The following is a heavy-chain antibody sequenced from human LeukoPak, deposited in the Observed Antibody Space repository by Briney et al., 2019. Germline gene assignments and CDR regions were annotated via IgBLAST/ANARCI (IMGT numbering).Heavy chain of an antibody. Sequence: GRSLRLSCAASGFTFSSYAMHWVRQAPGKGLEWVAGISYDGSNKYYADSVKGRFTISRDDSKNTLYLQMNSLRAEDTAVYYCAREGSSMPADAFDIWGQGTMVTVSS. CDR3: AREGSSMPADAFDI. J-gene: IGHJ3*02. D-gene: IGHD2-2*01. V-gene: IGHV3-30-3*01. CDR2: ISYDGSNK. CDR1: GFTFSSYA.